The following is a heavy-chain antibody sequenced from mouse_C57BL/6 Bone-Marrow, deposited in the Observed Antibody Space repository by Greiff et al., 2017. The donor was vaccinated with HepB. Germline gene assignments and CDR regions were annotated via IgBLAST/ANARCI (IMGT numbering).Heavy chain of an antibody. CDR2: ISSGGSYT. CDR1: GFTFSSYG. J-gene: IGHJ1*03. D-gene: IGHD1-1*01. V-gene: IGHV5-6*02. CDR3: ARHDYGSSRYWYFDV. Sequence: DVMLVESGGDLVKPGGSLKLSCAASGFTFSSYGMSWVRQTPDKRLEWVATISSGGSYTYYPDSVKGRFTISRDNAKNTLYLQMSSLKSEDTAMYYCARHDYGSSRYWYFDVWGTGTTVTVSS.